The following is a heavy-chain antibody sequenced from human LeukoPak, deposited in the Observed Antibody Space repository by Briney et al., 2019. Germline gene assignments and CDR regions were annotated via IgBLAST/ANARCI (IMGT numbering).Heavy chain of an antibody. J-gene: IGHJ4*02. D-gene: IGHD6-13*01. CDR1: GYTFTSYD. CDR3: ASRDIAAAPSFDY. V-gene: IGHV1-8*01. CDR2: MNTNSGNT. Sequence: ASVNVSCKASGYTFTSYDMNGVRQATGQGLEWMGWMNTNSGNTGYAQKCQRIVTMTRKTSIRTAYMELSSLRSDDTAVYYCASRDIAAAPSFDYWGEGTLVTVSS.